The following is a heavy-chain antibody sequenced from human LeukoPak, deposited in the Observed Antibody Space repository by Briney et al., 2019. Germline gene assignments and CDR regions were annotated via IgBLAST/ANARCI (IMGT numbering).Heavy chain of an antibody. CDR3: ARERGYYGSGSCYPHLVYGMDV. CDR1: GFTVSSNY. J-gene: IGHJ6*02. D-gene: IGHD3-10*01. V-gene: IGHV3-66*01. CDR2: IYSGGST. Sequence: GGSLRLSCAASGFTVSSNYMSWVRQAPGKGLEWVSVIYSGGSTYYADSVKGRFTISRDNSKNTLYLQMNSLRAEDTAVYYCARERGYYGSGSCYPHLVYGMDVWGQGTTVTVSS.